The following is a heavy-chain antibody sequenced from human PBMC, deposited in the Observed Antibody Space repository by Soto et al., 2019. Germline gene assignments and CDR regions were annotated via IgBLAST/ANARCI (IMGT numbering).Heavy chain of an antibody. CDR1: GYTFTSYA. D-gene: IGHD6-19*01. CDR3: ARVGLGSGCNFDY. Sequence: ASVKVSCKASGYTFTSYAMHWVRQAPGQRLEWMGWINAGNGNTKYSQKFQGRVTITRDTSASTAYMELSSLRSEDTAVYYCARVGLGSGCNFDYWGQGTLVPVSS. J-gene: IGHJ4*02. CDR2: INAGNGNT. V-gene: IGHV1-3*01.